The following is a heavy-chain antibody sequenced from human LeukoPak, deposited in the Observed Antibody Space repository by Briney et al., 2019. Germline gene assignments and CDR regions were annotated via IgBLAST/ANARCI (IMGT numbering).Heavy chain of an antibody. CDR3: AKANSAYDDDYFDY. J-gene: IGHJ4*02. CDR1: GFTFSSYA. Sequence: GGSLRLSCAASGFTFSSYAMSWVRQAPGKGVEWVSVISGSGGSTYYADSVKGRFTISRDNSRNTVYLQMNSLRAEDTAVYYCAKANSAYDDDYFDYWGQGTLVIVSS. D-gene: IGHD5-12*01. CDR2: ISGSGGST. V-gene: IGHV3-23*01.